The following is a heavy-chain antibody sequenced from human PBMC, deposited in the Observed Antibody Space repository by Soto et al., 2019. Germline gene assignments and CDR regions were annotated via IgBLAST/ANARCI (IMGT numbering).Heavy chain of an antibody. Sequence: SETLSLTCTVSGGSISSYYWSWIRQPPGKGLEWIGYIYYSGSTNYNPSLKSRVTISVDTSKNQFSLKLSSVTAADTAVYYCARHGSDFWSGYRLFDYWGQGTLVTVSS. J-gene: IGHJ4*02. CDR1: GGSISSYY. CDR3: ARHGSDFWSGYRLFDY. V-gene: IGHV4-59*08. CDR2: IYYSGST. D-gene: IGHD3-3*01.